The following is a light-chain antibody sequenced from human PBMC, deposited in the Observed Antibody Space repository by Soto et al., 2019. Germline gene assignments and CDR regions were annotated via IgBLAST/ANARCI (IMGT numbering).Light chain of an antibody. CDR1: QSVSSNY. CDR3: QQYANSPFT. J-gene: IGKJ2*01. Sequence: EIVLTQSPGTLPLSPGERATLSCRASQSVSSNYLVWYQQKPGQAPRPLIYGASSRATGIPDRFSGSGSGSDFTLTICRLEPEDFALYYCQQYANSPFTFGQGTKLEIK. CDR2: GAS. V-gene: IGKV3-20*01.